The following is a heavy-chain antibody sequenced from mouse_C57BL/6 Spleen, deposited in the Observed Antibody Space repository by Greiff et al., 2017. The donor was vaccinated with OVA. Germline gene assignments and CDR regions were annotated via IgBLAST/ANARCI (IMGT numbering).Heavy chain of an antibody. CDR3: ATPYGSSYPYFDY. Sequence: QVQLQQPGAELVMPGASVKLSCKASGYTFTSYWMHWVKQRPGQGLEWIGEIDPSDSYTNYNQKFKGKSTLTVDKTSSTSYMQLSSLTSEDTAVYYCATPYGSSYPYFDYWGQSTTLTVTS. V-gene: IGHV1-69*01. CDR1: GYTFTSYW. J-gene: IGHJ2*01. D-gene: IGHD1-1*01. CDR2: IDPSDSYT.